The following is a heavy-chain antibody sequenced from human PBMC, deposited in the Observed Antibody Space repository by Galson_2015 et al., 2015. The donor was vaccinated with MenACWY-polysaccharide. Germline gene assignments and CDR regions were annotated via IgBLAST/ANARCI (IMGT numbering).Heavy chain of an antibody. CDR1: GFTFSDYY. J-gene: IGHJ4*02. CDR2: TSGSGSAT. Sequence: SLRLSCAASGFTFSDYYIHWIRQTPGKGLEWLAYTSGSGSATYFADSVKGRFIISRDNAKNSLYLQMNSLRAEDTAVYFCARDLHYLALDYWGRGVLVTVSS. CDR3: ARDLHYLALDY. D-gene: IGHD1-26*01. V-gene: IGHV3-11*01.